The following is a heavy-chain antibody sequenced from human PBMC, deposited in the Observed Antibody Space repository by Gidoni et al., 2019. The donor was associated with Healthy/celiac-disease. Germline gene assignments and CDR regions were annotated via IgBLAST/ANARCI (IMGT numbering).Heavy chain of an antibody. V-gene: IGHV3-11*01. J-gene: IGHJ6*02. D-gene: IGHD4-4*01. Sequence: QVQLVESGGGLVKPGGSLRLSCAASAFPFSDYSMSWIRQAPGKGLEWVSYISSSGSTIYYADSVKGRFTISRDNAKNSLYLQMNSLRAEDTAVYYCARGHDYSNYEALYYYGMDVWGQGTTVTVSS. CDR3: ARGHDYSNYEALYYYGMDV. CDR2: ISSSGSTI. CDR1: AFPFSDYS.